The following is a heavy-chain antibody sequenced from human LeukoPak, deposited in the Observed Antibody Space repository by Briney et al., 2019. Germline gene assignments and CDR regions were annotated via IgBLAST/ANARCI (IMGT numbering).Heavy chain of an antibody. CDR3: AKGHLSILFPFDS. CDR2: ISSSGGDT. Sequence: PGGSLRLSCAASGFTFNSYAMSWVRQAPGQGLEWVSGISSSGGDTYYAGSVKGRFTISRDNSKNALYLQMNSLRADDTAVYYCAKGHLSILFPFDSWGQGTLVTVSS. CDR1: GFTFNSYA. V-gene: IGHV3-23*01. J-gene: IGHJ4*02. D-gene: IGHD2-21*01.